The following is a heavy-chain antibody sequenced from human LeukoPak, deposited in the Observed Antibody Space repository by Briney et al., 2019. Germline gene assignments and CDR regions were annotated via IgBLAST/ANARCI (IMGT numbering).Heavy chain of an antibody. Sequence: GGSLRLSCAASGFTFSSHWMYWVRQGPGKGLVWISDIDTDGSSTNYADSVKGRFTISRDNAKNTLYLQMNSLGAADTAVYYCVRALGDYWGQGDYWGQGTLVTVSS. CDR3: VRALGDYWGQGDY. CDR2: IDTDGSST. CDR1: GFTFSSHW. J-gene: IGHJ4*02. V-gene: IGHV3-74*01. D-gene: IGHD3-16*01.